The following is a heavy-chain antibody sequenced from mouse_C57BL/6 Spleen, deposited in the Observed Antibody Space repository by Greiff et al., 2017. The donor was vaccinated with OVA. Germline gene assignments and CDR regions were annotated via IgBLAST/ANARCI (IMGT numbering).Heavy chain of an antibody. CDR2: IYPRSGNT. V-gene: IGHV1-81*01. Sequence: QVHVKQSGAELARPGASVKLSCKASGYTFTSYGISWVKQRTGQGLEWIGEIYPRSGNTYYNEKFKGKATLTADKSSSTAYMELRSLTSEDSAVYFCARYYSNSNWYFDVWGTGTTVTVSS. D-gene: IGHD2-5*01. CDR3: ARYYSNSNWYFDV. J-gene: IGHJ1*03. CDR1: GYTFTSYG.